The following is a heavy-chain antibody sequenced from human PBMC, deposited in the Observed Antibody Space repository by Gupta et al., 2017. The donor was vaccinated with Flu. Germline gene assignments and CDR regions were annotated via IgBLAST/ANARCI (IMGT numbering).Heavy chain of an antibody. J-gene: IGHJ4*02. D-gene: IGHD3-9*01. CDR3: SRCWDDSQTAFYIPPFAD. V-gene: IGHV3-21*06. CDR2: MSSGCTDC. Sequence: KGREWVASMSSGCTDCFYAESVKGRCTISRDSAKNSFYLQMNSLRPEDTATYYCSRCWDDSQTAFYIPPFADWGQGTPVTVTS.